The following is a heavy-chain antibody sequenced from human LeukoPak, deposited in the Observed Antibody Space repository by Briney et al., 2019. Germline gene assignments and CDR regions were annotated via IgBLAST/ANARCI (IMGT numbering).Heavy chain of an antibody. CDR2: IKGDGGVK. CDR3: ASGGHVDY. Sequence: GGSLRLSCAASGLPFSSFWMTWVRQAPGKGLEWVANIKGDGGVKNYVDSVKGRFTISRDNAENSLYLQMDSLRADDTAVYYCASGGHVDYCGQGTLVTVSS. D-gene: IGHD3-10*01. V-gene: IGHV3-7*01. CDR1: GLPFSSFW. J-gene: IGHJ4*02.